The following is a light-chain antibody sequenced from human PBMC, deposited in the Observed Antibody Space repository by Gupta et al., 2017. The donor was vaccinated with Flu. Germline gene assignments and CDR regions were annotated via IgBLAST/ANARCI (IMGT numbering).Light chain of an antibody. Sequence: QSALTQPASVSGSPGQSITISCNGTSSDLGAYNYVSWYRQAQGKAPKLIIYEVTNRPSGISSRFSGSQSGPTASLTISGLQAEDEAEYYCSSYTTSSSLVFGGGTRVTVL. CDR2: EVT. V-gene: IGLV2-14*01. CDR3: SSYTTSSSLV. CDR1: SSDLGAYNY. J-gene: IGLJ2*01.